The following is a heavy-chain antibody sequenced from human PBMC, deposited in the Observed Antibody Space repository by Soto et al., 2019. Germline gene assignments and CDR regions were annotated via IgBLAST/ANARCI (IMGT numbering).Heavy chain of an antibody. CDR1: GGSICYHY. D-gene: IGHD1-1*01. CDR2: IHDSGST. CDR3: ARAIRTGTTDFDF. J-gene: IGHJ4*02. Sequence: ASETLSITCSVSGGSICYHYWSWIRQPPGKGLEWIGYIHDSGSTNYSPSLKSRVTISVDTSRNQFSLNLTSVTAADTAVYFCARAIRTGTTDFDFWGQGTLVTVSS. V-gene: IGHV4-59*11.